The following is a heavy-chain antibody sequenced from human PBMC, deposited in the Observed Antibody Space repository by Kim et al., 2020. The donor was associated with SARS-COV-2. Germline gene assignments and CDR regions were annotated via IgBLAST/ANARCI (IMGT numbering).Heavy chain of an antibody. V-gene: IGHV5-51*01. Sequence: GESLKISCKGSGYNFNNNWIGWVRQMPGKGLEWMGVIYPDDSDTTYSPSFQGQVTISADKSTSTTYLQWSSLKASDTAMYYCARHKLYCGGDCYSPKCFYGLYVWGQGTTVTVAS. CDR2: IYPDDSDT. J-gene: IGHJ6*02. CDR1: GYNFNNNW. CDR3: ARHKLYCGGDCYSPKCFYGLYV. D-gene: IGHD2-21*02.